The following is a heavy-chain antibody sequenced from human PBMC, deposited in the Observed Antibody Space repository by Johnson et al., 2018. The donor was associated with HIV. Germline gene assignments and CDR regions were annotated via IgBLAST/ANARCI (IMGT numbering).Heavy chain of an antibody. CDR3: ANESTIGAGLDAFDI. CDR2: IRQDGSEK. Sequence: VQLVESGGGLVKPGGSLRLSCAASGFTFSSYCMRWVRQAPGKGLEWVAIIRQDGSEKYYADSVKGRFTISRDNATNSLYLQMNSLRTEDTAVYYCANESTIGAGLDAFDIWGQGTMVTVSS. CDR1: GFTFSSYC. J-gene: IGHJ3*02. V-gene: IGHV3-7*03. D-gene: IGHD5-12*01.